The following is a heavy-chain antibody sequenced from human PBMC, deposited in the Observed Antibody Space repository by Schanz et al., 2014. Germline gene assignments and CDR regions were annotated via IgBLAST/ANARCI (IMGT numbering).Heavy chain of an antibody. CDR2: ISGSSSTK. Sequence: EVQLVESGGGLAQPGGSLRLSCAASGITFSGYSMNWVRQAPGKGLEWVSYISGSSSTKYYADSVKGRFTISRDNGKKSLYLQRNSLRAEDTAVYFCARDYESALSSPRHDAFDVWGQGTVVTVSS. V-gene: IGHV3-48*01. D-gene: IGHD3-22*01. CDR3: ARDYESALSSPRHDAFDV. J-gene: IGHJ3*01. CDR1: GITFSGYS.